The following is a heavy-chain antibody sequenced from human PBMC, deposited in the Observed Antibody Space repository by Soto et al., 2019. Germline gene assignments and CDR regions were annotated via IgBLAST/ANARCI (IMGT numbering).Heavy chain of an antibody. CDR3: ARDPDYGGNLRPVDY. Sequence: QVQLVESGGGVVQPGRSLRLSCAASGFTFSSYGMHWVRQAPGKGLEWVAVIWYDGSNKYYADSVKGRFTISRDNSKNTLYLQMNSLRAEDTAVYYCARDPDYGGNLRPVDYWGQGTLVTVSS. CDR1: GFTFSSYG. D-gene: IGHD4-17*01. V-gene: IGHV3-33*01. CDR2: IWYDGSNK. J-gene: IGHJ4*02.